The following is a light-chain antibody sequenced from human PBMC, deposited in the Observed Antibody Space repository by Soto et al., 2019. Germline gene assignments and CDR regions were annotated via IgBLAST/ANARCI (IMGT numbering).Light chain of an antibody. V-gene: IGKV3-20*01. CDR2: DAS. J-gene: IGKJ1*01. CDR3: QQYVSSPPT. Sequence: EIVLTQSPGTLSLSPGERATLSCRASQSISSSYLAWYQQKPGQAPRLLIYDASSRATGIPDRFSGSGSGTDFTLTIIRLEPEDCAVYYCQQYVSSPPTFGQGTEVEIK. CDR1: QSISSSY.